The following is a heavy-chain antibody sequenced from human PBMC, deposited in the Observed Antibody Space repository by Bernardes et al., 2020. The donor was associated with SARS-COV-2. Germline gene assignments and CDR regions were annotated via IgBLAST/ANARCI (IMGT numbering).Heavy chain of an antibody. V-gene: IGHV4-39*07. Sequence: SDPLSLICTVSAGSISTSTYYWGWRLQPPGKGLEWIGSIFYSGTTYYDSSLKTRVTISVDTSKNQFSLKLSSVTAADTAVYYCARDALGQQLSFPYYYYYGMDVWGQGTTVTVSS. CDR1: AGSISTSTYY. CDR3: ARDALGQQLSFPYYYYYGMDV. D-gene: IGHD6-13*01. CDR2: IFYSGTT. J-gene: IGHJ6*02.